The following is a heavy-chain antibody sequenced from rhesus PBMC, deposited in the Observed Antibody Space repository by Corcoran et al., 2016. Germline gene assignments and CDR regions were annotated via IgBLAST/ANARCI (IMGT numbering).Heavy chain of an antibody. V-gene: IGHV4-122*02. CDR1: RGSITDTYYY. J-gene: IGHJ4*01. Sequence: QVQLQESGPGLVKPSETLSLTCAVSRGSITDTYYYWRWVRPTPGKGLGWIGYISYIGNIKYNPSLNSRVTISRDTSRNHFFLDLTSVTAADTAVYYCARLDGYSGYSDFDSWGRGVLVTVSS. D-gene: IGHD5-30*01. CDR2: ISYIGNI. CDR3: ARLDGYSGYSDFDS.